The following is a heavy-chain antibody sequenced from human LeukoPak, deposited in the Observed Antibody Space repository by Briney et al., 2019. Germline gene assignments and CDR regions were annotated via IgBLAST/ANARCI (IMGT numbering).Heavy chain of an antibody. CDR2: IRYDGTKK. D-gene: IGHD6-6*01. J-gene: IGHJ4*02. CDR1: GLSFSSYG. Sequence: PGGSLKLSCATSGLSFSSYGMHWVRLAPGKGLEWVAYIRYDGTKKSFADSVKGRFTISRDNSKNTLWLQMNSLRIEDTAVYYCAKGPDEYSSSPFDYWGQGTLVTVSS. V-gene: IGHV3-30*02. CDR3: AKGPDEYSSSPFDY.